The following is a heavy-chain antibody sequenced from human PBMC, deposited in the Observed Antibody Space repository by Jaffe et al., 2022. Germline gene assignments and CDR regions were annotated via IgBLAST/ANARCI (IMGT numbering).Heavy chain of an antibody. V-gene: IGHV1-2*06. J-gene: IGHJ6*03. CDR3: AREFGGGAARLGVRYYYYYMDV. CDR2: INPNSGGT. Sequence: QVQLVQSGAEVKKPGASVKVSCKASGYTFTGYYMHWVRQAPGQGLEWMGRINPNSGGTNYAQKFQGRVTMTRDTSISTAYMELSRLRSDDTAVYYCAREFGGGAARLGVRYYYYYMDVWGKGTTVTVSS. CDR1: GYTFTGYY. D-gene: IGHD6-6*01.